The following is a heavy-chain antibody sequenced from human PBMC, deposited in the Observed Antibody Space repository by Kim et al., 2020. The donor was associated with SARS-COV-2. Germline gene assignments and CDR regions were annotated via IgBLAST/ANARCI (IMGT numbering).Heavy chain of an antibody. CDR3: AKDRSPYSSSWVYFDY. Sequence: GGSLRLSCAASGFTFSSYGMHWVRQAPGKGLEWVAVISYDGSNKYYADSVKGRFTISRDNSKNTLYLQMNSLRAEDTAVYYCAKDRSPYSSSWVYFDYWGQGTLVTVSS. CDR1: GFTFSSYG. CDR2: ISYDGSNK. V-gene: IGHV3-30*18. D-gene: IGHD6-13*01. J-gene: IGHJ4*02.